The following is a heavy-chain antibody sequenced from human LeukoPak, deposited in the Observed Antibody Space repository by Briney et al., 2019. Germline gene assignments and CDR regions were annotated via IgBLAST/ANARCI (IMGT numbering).Heavy chain of an antibody. CDR3: ARDKQHSYGRYFDH. D-gene: IGHD5-18*01. CDR2: MQSTGNS. V-gene: IGHV4-59*01. J-gene: IGHJ4*02. CDR1: GDSISTYH. Sequence: SETVSLTCSVSGDSISTYHWNWIRQPPGRGLEWIGYMQSTGNSNYNPSLRSRVTMFVDTSKNQVALILRSVTAADTAVYFCARDKQHSYGRYFDHWGQGALVTVSS.